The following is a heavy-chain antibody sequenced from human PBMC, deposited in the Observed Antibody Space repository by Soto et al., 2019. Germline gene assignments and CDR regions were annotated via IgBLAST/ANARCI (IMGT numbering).Heavy chain of an antibody. V-gene: IGHV1-3*01. CDR1: GYTFTSYG. CDR2: INAANGDT. Sequence: ASVKISCKASGYTFTSYGIHWVRQAPGQRLEWMGWINAANGDTKYSPKFQGRVTITRDTSASTAYMELSSLRSEDTAVYYCVRRHVSATGIDWFDPWGQGTPVTVSS. J-gene: IGHJ5*02. CDR3: VRRHVSATGIDWFDP. D-gene: IGHD6-13*01.